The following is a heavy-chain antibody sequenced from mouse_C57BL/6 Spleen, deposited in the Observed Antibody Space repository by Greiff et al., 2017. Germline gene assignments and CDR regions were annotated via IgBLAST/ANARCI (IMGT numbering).Heavy chain of an antibody. CDR1: GYTFTSYT. V-gene: IGHV1-4*01. D-gene: IGHD1-1*01. CDR3: ALANPFAY. J-gene: IGHJ3*01. CDR2: INPSSGYT. Sequence: QLQESGAELARPGASVKMSCKASGYTFTSYTMHWVKQRPGQGLEWIGYINPSSGYTKYNQKCKDKATLTADKSSSTAYMQLSSLTSEDSAVYYCALANPFAYWGQGTLVTVSA.